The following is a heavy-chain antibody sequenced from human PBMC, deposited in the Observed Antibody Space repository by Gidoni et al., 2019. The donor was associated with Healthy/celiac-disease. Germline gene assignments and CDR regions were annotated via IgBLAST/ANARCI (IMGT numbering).Heavy chain of an antibody. CDR3: ARHPGAGIYFDWPQRGGDAFDI. D-gene: IGHD3-9*01. Sequence: EVQLVESGGGLVKPGGSLRLSCAASGFTFSSSSMNWVRQAPGKGLEWVSSISSSSSYIYYADSVKGRFTISRDNAKNSLYLQMNSLRAEDTAVYYCARHPGAGIYFDWPQRGGDAFDIWGQGTMVTVSS. CDR2: ISSSSSYI. CDR1: GFTFSSSS. V-gene: IGHV3-21*01. J-gene: IGHJ3*02.